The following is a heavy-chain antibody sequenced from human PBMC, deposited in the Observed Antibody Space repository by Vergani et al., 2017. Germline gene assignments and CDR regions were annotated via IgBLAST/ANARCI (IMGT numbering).Heavy chain of an antibody. D-gene: IGHD3-3*01. CDR3: ARCPRITVFGVVNNNWFDP. CDR1: GGSISSGGYY. V-gene: IGHV4-31*03. Sequence: QVQLQESGPGLVNPSQTLSLTCTVSGGSISSGGYYWSWIRQHPGKGLEWIGYIYYSGSTYYNPSLKSRVNISVDTSKNQYSLKLSSVTAADTAVYYCARCPRITVFGVVNNNWFDPWGQGTLVIVSS. J-gene: IGHJ5*02. CDR2: IYYSGST.